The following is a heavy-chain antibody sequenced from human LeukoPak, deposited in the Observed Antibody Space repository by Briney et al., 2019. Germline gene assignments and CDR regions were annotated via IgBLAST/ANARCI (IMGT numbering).Heavy chain of an antibody. CDR2: ISFDGRQK. CDR3: SVYLTAGVGGDLDP. CDR1: GFPFRNYG. J-gene: IGHJ5*02. D-gene: IGHD1-20*01. Sequence: GGSLRLSCVASGFPFRNYGMRWVRQAPGKGLEWVALISFDGRQKYYGDSVKGRVTISRDNSKSTVYLQMNSLRVEDAAVYFCSVYLTAGVGGDLDPWGQGTLVTVSS. V-gene: IGHV3-30*02.